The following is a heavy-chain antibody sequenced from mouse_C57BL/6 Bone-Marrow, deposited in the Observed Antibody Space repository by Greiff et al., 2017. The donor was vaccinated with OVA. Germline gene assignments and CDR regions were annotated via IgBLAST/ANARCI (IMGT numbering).Heavy chain of an antibody. CDR2: ISDGGSYT. CDR1: GFTFSSYA. V-gene: IGHV5-4*01. D-gene: IGHD1-1*01. CDR3: ARDIYYYGRWFDY. Sequence: EVKLQESGGGLVKPGGSLKLSCAASGFTFSSYAMSWVRQTPEKRLEWVATISDGGSYTYYPDNVKGRFTISRDNAKNKLYLQMSHLKSEDTAMYYCARDIYYYGRWFDYWGQGTTLTVSS. J-gene: IGHJ2*01.